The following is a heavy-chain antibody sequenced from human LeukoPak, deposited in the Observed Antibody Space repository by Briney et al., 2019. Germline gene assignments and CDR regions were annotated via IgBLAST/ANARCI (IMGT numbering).Heavy chain of an antibody. CDR1: GASISSSRYD. D-gene: IGHD6-13*01. Sequence: PSKSLSPTCTVFGASISSSRYDWGWIRQPPGKGLEWIGSIYYSGSTYYNPALKSRVTISADTSKNQSSLKLSSVTAADTAVYYCARDLGSWYKNWFDPWGQGTLVTVSS. J-gene: IGHJ5*02. CDR2: IYYSGST. CDR3: ARDLGSWYKNWFDP. V-gene: IGHV4-39*07.